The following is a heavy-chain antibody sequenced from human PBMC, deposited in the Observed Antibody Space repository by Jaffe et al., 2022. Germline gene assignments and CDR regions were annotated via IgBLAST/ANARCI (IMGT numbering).Heavy chain of an antibody. D-gene: IGHD5-12*01. J-gene: IGHJ3*01. V-gene: IGHV1-2*02. Sequence: QVQLVQSGAEVKKPGASMMVSCKASGYTFIDYYIHWVRQAPGQGLEWMGWINPNNGDTSYAQNFQGRVTMTRDTSITTAYMDLSRLTSDDTAVYYCAREGRDSGRWFRALDVWGQGTMVTVSS. CDR2: INPNNGDT. CDR3: AREGRDSGRWFRALDV. CDR1: GYTFIDYY.